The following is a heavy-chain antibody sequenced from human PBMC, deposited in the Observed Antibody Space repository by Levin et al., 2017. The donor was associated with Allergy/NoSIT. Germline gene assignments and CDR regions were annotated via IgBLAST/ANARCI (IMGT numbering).Heavy chain of an antibody. CDR2: IYPEDSDT. CDR3: VRRGGSGYSIYY. D-gene: IGHD6-25*01. V-gene: IGHV5-51*01. CDR1: GYSFTNYW. Sequence: GESLKISCKTSGYSFTNYWIGWVRQMPGKGLEWMGLIYPEDSDTRYSPSFRGQVTISADKSITPAYLQWSRLKASDTAMYYCVRRGGSGYSIYYWGRGTLVTVSS. J-gene: IGHJ4*02.